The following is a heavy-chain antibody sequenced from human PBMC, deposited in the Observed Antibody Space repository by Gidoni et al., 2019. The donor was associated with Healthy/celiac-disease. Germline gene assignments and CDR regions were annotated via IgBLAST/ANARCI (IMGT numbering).Heavy chain of an antibody. J-gene: IGHJ3*02. Sequence: EVQLVESGGGWVQPGRSLRLAWAAPGFTLNDYAMQWVRQAPGKGLEWVSGISWNSGSLDYADSVKGRFTISRDNARNSLYLQMNSLRAEDTALYYCAKDLAGTPTDAFDIWGQGTMVTVSS. CDR1: GFTLNDYA. CDR3: AKDLAGTPTDAFDI. V-gene: IGHV3-9*01. D-gene: IGHD6-13*01. CDR2: ISWNSGSL.